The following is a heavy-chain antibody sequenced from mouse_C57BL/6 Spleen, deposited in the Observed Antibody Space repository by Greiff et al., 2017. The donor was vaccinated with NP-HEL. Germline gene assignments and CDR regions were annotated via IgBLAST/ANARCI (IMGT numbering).Heavy chain of an antibody. J-gene: IGHJ2*01. CDR2: IDPETGGT. D-gene: IGHD4-1*02. CDR1: GYTFTDYE. V-gene: IGHV1-15*01. Sequence: VKLMESGAELVRPGASVTLSCKASGYTFTDYEMHWVKQTPVHGLEWIGAIDPETGGTAYNQKFKGKAILTADKSSSTAYMELRSLTSEDSAVYYCTRAPTFYYFDYWGQGTTLTVSS. CDR3: TRAPTFYYFDY.